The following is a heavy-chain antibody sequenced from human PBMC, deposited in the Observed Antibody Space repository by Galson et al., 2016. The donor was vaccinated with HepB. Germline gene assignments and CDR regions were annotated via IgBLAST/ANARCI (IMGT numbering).Heavy chain of an antibody. CDR2: IIPIFGTT. CDR3: ARDRDSLAGPADS. CDR1: GGTFNIYA. Sequence: SVKVSCKASGGTFNIYAINWVQQAPGQGLEWMGGIIPIFGTTSYAQKFQGRVSITADESTSTAYMELSSLRSEDTAVYYCARDRDSLAGPADSWGQGTLVTVSS. V-gene: IGHV1-69*13. J-gene: IGHJ4*02. D-gene: IGHD6-19*01.